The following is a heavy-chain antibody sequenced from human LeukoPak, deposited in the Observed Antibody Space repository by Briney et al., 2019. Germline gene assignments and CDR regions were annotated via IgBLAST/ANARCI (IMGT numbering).Heavy chain of an antibody. V-gene: IGHV4-34*01. D-gene: IGHD3-9*01. CDR1: GGSFSGYY. CDR2: INHSGST. Sequence: SETLSLTCAVYGGSFSGYYWSWIRQPPGKGLEWIGEINHSGSTNYNPSLKSRVTISVDTPKNQFSLRLSSVTAADTAVYYCARGNILTGYCFDFWGQGALATVSS. J-gene: IGHJ4*02. CDR3: ARGNILTGYCFDF.